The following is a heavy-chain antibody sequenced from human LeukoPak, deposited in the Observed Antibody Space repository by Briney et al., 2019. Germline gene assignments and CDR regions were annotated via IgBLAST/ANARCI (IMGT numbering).Heavy chain of an antibody. D-gene: IGHD5-18*01. CDR1: GFTFSSYS. Sequence: GGSLRLSCAASGFTFSSYSMNWVRQAPGKGLEWVSYISSSRNTIDYADSVKGRFTISRDNAKNSLYLQMVGLRAEDTAVYYCARLRGYSYGYGDYWGQGTLVTVSS. CDR2: ISSSRNTI. V-gene: IGHV3-48*04. J-gene: IGHJ4*02. CDR3: ARLRGYSYGYGDY.